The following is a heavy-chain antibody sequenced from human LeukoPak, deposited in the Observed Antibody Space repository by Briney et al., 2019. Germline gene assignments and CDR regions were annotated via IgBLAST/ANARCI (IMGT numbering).Heavy chain of an antibody. CDR2: ISAYNGNT. CDR1: GYTFTSYG. CDR3: ARAPGSGWYYYGMDV. V-gene: IGHV1-18*04. Sequence: GASVRVSCKASGYTFTSYGVSWVRQAPGQGLEWRGWISAYNGNTNYAQKLQGRVTMTTDTSTSTAYMELRSLRSDDTAVYYCARAPGSGWYYYGMDVWGKGTTVTVSS. J-gene: IGHJ6*04. D-gene: IGHD6-19*01.